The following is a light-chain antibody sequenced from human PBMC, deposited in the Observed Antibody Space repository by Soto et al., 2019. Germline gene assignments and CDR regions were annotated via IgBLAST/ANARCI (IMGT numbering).Light chain of an antibody. Sequence: IVLTQSPGTLSLSPGERATLSCRASQSVSSSYLAWYQQKPGQAPRLLIYGASSRATGIPDRFSGSGFGTDFTLTISRLEPEDFAVYYCQQYGSSPPTFGQGTKVDIK. J-gene: IGKJ1*01. CDR2: GAS. CDR3: QQYGSSPPT. V-gene: IGKV3-20*01. CDR1: QSVSSSY.